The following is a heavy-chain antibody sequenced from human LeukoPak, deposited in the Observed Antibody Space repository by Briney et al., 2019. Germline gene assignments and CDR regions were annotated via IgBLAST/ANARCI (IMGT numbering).Heavy chain of an antibody. CDR1: GFIFSSYA. Sequence: GGSLRLSCAASGFIFSSYAMSWVRQAPGQGLEWVSAISGSGGSTYYADSVKGRFTISRDNSKNTLYLQMNSLRAEDTAVYYCAKEVDYDTSGYDDYGGQGTLVTVSS. CDR2: ISGSGGST. V-gene: IGHV3-23*01. D-gene: IGHD3-22*01. CDR3: AKEVDYDTSGYDDY. J-gene: IGHJ4*02.